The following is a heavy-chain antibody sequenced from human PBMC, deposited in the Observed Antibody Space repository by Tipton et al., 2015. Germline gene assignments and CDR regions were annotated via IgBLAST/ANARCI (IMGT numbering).Heavy chain of an antibody. J-gene: IGHJ3*02. CDR1: GFTFGTHG. Sequence: GSLRLSCTASGFTFGTHGMNWVRQAPGKGLEWVSSISGSSGYIHYADSLRGRITVSRDNARNSLYLQMDSLRAEDTAVYYCAKVNYDDSDYYGFGAFDIWGQGTMVTVSS. CDR2: ISGSSGYI. CDR3: AKVNYDDSDYYGFGAFDI. D-gene: IGHD3-22*01. V-gene: IGHV3-21*04.